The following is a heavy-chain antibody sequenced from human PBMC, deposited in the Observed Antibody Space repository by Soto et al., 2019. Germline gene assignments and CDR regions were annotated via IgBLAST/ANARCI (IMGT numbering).Heavy chain of an antibody. CDR1: GGSVSSGSYY. CDR3: ARGKSTFLIAGWGHV. D-gene: IGHD6-13*01. J-gene: IGHJ6*02. V-gene: IGHV4-61*01. CDR2: IYYSGST. Sequence: SETLSLTCTVSGGSVSSGSYYWSWIRQPPGKGLEWIGYIYYSGSTNYNPSLKSRVTISVDTSKSQFSLKLSSVTAADTAVYYCARGKSTFLIAGWGHVWGQGTTVTVYS.